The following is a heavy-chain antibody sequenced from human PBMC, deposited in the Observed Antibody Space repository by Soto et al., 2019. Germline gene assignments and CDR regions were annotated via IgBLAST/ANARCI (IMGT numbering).Heavy chain of an antibody. CDR2: IYYSGST. D-gene: IGHD4-17*01. J-gene: IGHJ4*02. Sequence: QVQLQESGPGLVKPSQTLSLTCTVSGGSISSGDYYWSWIRQPPGKGLEWIGYIYYSGSTYYNPSLKRRVTISVDTSKNQFSLKLSSVTAADTAVYYCARNDYGDQKHPFPDYWGQGTLVTVSS. CDR3: ARNDYGDQKHPFPDY. CDR1: GGSISSGDYY. V-gene: IGHV4-30-4*01.